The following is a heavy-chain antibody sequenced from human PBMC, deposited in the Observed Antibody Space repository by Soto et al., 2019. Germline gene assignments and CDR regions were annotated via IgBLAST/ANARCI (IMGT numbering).Heavy chain of an antibody. D-gene: IGHD4-17*01. J-gene: IGHJ4*02. CDR1: GGSISSHY. V-gene: IGHV4-59*11. CDR3: ARVGATVTSQALGFDH. CDR2: LYYTGST. Sequence: SETLSLTCTVSGGSISSHYWSWVRQPPGKGLEWIGYLYYTGSTNYNASLKSQVTMSLDTSKNQFSLMLTSVTAADTAVYYCARVGATVTSQALGFDHWGQGILVTVSS.